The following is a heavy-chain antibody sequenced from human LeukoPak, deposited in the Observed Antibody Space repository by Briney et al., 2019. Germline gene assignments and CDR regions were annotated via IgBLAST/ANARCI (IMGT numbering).Heavy chain of an antibody. D-gene: IGHD1-26*01. V-gene: IGHV4-39*01. CDR3: ARAGIVGAPDAFDI. CDR1: GGSISSSSYY. Sequence: SETLSLTCTVSGGSISSSSYYWGWIRQPPGKGLGWIGSIYYSGSTYYNPSLKSRVTISVDTSKNQFSLKLSSVTAADTAVYYCARAGIVGAPDAFDIWGQGTMVTVSS. CDR2: IYYSGST. J-gene: IGHJ3*02.